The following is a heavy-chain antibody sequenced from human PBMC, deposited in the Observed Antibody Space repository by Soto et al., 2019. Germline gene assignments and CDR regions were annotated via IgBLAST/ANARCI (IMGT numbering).Heavy chain of an antibody. CDR2: IDIGGNT. V-gene: IGHV3-66*01. J-gene: IGHJ4*02. CDR1: GFSVTNNY. Sequence: EVQVVESGGGLVQPGGSLRLSCAASGFSVTNNYMNWVRQAPGKGLEWVSIIDIGGNTYYADSVKDRFSISRDNSRNTLYLNMDSPRDEDTAVYYCARGRGSTGYLGREHYFDYWGQGTLVTVSP. CDR3: ARGRGSTGYLGREHYFDY. D-gene: IGHD2-2*01.